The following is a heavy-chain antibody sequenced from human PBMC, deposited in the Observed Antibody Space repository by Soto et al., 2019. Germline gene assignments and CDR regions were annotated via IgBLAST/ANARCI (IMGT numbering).Heavy chain of an antibody. CDR2: IYYSGST. V-gene: IGHV4-61*08. Sequence: SETLSLTCTVSGGSISSGGYYWSWIRQHPGKGLEWIGYIYYSGSTNYSPSLKSRVTIAIDTSKNQFSLKLNSVTAVDTAVYYCAKGNGWYYYWGHGTLVTVS. CDR1: GGSISSGGYY. J-gene: IGHJ4*01. D-gene: IGHD6-19*01. CDR3: AKGNGWYYY.